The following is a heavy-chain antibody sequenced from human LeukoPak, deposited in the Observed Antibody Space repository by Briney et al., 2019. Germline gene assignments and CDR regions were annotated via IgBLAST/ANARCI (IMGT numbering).Heavy chain of an antibody. V-gene: IGHV4-4*07. J-gene: IGHJ6*02. Sequence: SETLSLTCTVSGGSISSYYWSWIRQPAGKGLEWIGRIYTSGSTNYNPSLKSRVTMSVDTSKNQFSLKLGSVTAADTAVYYCARNIAVAGTYGMDVWGQGTTVTVSS. CDR2: IYTSGST. D-gene: IGHD6-19*01. CDR3: ARNIAVAGTYGMDV. CDR1: GGSISSYY.